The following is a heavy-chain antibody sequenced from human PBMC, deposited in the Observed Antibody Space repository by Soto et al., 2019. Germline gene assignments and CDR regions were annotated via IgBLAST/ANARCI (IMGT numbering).Heavy chain of an antibody. D-gene: IGHD6-13*01. J-gene: IGHJ4*02. V-gene: IGHV3-11*05. CDR3: ARGRGAAADYFDF. Sequence: QVQLVESGGGLVKPGGSLRLSCAVSGFTFSDYSMTWIRQAPGKGLEWVSYISSSTSNTNYAASVKGRFSISRDNAKNALFLQMNSRRAEDTDVYYCARGRGAAADYFDFWGQGTLVTVSS. CDR1: GFTFSDYS. CDR2: ISSSTSNT.